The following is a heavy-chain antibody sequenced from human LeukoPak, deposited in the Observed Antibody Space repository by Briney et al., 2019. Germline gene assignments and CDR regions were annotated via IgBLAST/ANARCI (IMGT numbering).Heavy chain of an antibody. Sequence: GGSLRLSCAASGFTFGSYSMNWVRLAPGKGLEWVSSISSSSSYIYYADSVNGRFTISRDNANDSQYLQMNSLRAEDTAVYYCARVHSGSYQYYYYYYMDVWGKGTTVTVSS. CDR1: GFTFGSYS. CDR2: ISSSSSYI. CDR3: ARVHSGSYQYYYYYYMDV. D-gene: IGHD1-26*01. V-gene: IGHV3-21*01. J-gene: IGHJ6*03.